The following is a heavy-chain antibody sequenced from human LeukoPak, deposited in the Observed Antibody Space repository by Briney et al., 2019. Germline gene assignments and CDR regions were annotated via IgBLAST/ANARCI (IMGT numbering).Heavy chain of an antibody. V-gene: IGHV4-34*01. CDR2: INHSGST. Sequence: PSETLSPTCAVYGGSFSGYYWSWIRQPPGKGLEWIGEINHSGSTNYNPSLKSRVTISVDTSKNQFSLKLSSVTAADTAVYYCAREGYCSSTSCYGFSYWGQGTLVTVSS. D-gene: IGHD2-2*01. J-gene: IGHJ4*02. CDR3: AREGYCSSTSCYGFSY. CDR1: GGSFSGYY.